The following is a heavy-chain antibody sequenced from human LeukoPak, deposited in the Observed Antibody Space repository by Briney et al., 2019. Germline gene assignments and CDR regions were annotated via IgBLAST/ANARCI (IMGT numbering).Heavy chain of an antibody. V-gene: IGHV1-18*01. CDR2: ISAYNGNT. Sequence: ASVKVSCKASGYTFTSYGISWVRQAPGQGLEWMGWISAYNGNTNYAQKLQGRVTMTTDTSTSTAYMELRSLRSDDTAVYYCASQRGCSGYDYLDYWGQGTLVTVSS. CDR1: GYTFTSYG. CDR3: ASQRGCSGYDYLDY. D-gene: IGHD5-12*01. J-gene: IGHJ4*02.